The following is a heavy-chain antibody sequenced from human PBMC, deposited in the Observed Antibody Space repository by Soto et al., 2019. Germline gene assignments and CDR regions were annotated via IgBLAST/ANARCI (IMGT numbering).Heavy chain of an antibody. D-gene: IGHD3-10*01. CDR2: IYYSGST. CDR3: ARNSYGSGVIIGYYFDY. J-gene: IGHJ4*02. Sequence: PSETLSLTCTVSGGSISSSSYYWGWIRQPPGKGLEWIGSIYYSGSTYYNPSLKSRVTISVDTSKNQFSLKLSSVTAADTAVYYCARNSYGSGVIIGYYFDYWGQGTLVTVSS. V-gene: IGHV4-39*01. CDR1: GGSISSSSYY.